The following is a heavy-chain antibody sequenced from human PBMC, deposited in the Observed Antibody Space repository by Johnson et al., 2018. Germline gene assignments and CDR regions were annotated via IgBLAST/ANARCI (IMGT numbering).Heavy chain of an antibody. V-gene: IGHV3-7*03. D-gene: IGHD4-17*01. Sequence: VQLGEGGGGLVQPRGTMGLCCAASGFTFSSYWMSWVRQAPGKGLEWVANIKQDGSEKDYVDSVKGRFTISRDNSKNTLYLQMNSLRAEDTAVYYCAKDFYGDRPYYYYYYMDVWGKGTTVTVSS. CDR2: IKQDGSEK. J-gene: IGHJ6*03. CDR3: AKDFYGDRPYYYYYYMDV. CDR1: GFTFSSYW.